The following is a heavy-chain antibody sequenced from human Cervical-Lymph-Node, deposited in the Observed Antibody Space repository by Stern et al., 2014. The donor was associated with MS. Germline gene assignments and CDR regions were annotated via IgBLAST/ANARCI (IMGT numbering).Heavy chain of an antibody. V-gene: IGHV3-30*18. J-gene: IGHJ4*02. D-gene: IGHD3-10*01. CDR3: AKENTMYFGELGFDF. Sequence: QVQLVESGGGVVQPGRSLRLSCAASGFTFSDYGTHWVRQAPGQGLEWGAVISSDGSHKYYADSVRGRFIISRDNSENTLYLQMNSLRADDTAVYYCAKENTMYFGELGFDFWGQGTLVTVSS. CDR1: GFTFSDYG. CDR2: ISSDGSHK.